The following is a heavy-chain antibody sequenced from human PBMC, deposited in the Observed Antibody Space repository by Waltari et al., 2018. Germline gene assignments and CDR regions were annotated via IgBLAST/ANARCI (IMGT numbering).Heavy chain of an antibody. D-gene: IGHD3-22*01. CDR3: ALRDYYDSSGYYA. V-gene: IGHV1-69*15. CDR1: GGTFRNYV. Sequence: QVQLVQSGAEVKKPGSSVKVSCTASGGTFRNYVISCVRQAPGQGLEWLGRISPICGITNYAQKFQGRVKITADESTSTAYMELSSLRSEDTAVYYCALRDYYDSSGYYAWGQGTLVTVSS. J-gene: IGHJ5*02. CDR2: ISPICGIT.